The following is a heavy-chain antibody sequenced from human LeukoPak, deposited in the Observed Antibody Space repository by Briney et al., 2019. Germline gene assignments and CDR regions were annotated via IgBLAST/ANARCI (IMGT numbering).Heavy chain of an antibody. CDR1: GFTFSSYA. Sequence: GGSLRLSCAASGFTFSSYAMSWVRQAPGKGLEGVSAITESGAYTYYADSVKGRFTISRDNSKNTVYLQMNSLRAEDTAVYYCAKDWDSSGYYSSDYWGQGTLVTVSS. J-gene: IGHJ4*02. CDR2: ITESGAYT. D-gene: IGHD3-22*01. V-gene: IGHV3-23*01. CDR3: AKDWDSSGYYSSDY.